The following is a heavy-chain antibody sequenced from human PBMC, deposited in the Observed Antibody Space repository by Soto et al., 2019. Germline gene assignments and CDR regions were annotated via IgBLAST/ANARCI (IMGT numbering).Heavy chain of an antibody. J-gene: IGHJ6*02. Sequence: SGPTLVKPTQTLTLTCTFSGFSLSTSGVGVGWIRQPPGKALEWLALIYWNDDKRYSPSLKSRLTITKDTSKNQVVLTMTNMDPVDTATYYCAHRRKVIESGYYYYGMDVWGQGTTVTVSS. CDR3: AHRRKVIESGYYYYGMDV. V-gene: IGHV2-5*01. CDR2: IYWNDDK. D-gene: IGHD3-22*01. CDR1: GFSLSTSGVG.